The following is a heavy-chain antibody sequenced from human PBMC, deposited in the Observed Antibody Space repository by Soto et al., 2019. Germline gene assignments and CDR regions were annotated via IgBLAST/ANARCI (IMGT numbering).Heavy chain of an antibody. V-gene: IGHV1-3*01. J-gene: IGHJ4*02. CDR2: INAGNGNT. D-gene: IGHD3-9*01. Sequence: ASMKVSCKASGYTFTSYAMHWVRQAPGQRFEWMGRINAGNGNTKYSQKFQGRVTITRDTSASTAYMELSNLRSEDTAVYYCARGLRYFDWLPINGFDYWGQGTLVTVSS. CDR3: ARGLRYFDWLPINGFDY. CDR1: GYTFTSYA.